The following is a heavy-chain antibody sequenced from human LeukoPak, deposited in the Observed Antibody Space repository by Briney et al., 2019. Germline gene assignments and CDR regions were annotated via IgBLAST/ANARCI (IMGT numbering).Heavy chain of an antibody. CDR2: ISAYNGNT. V-gene: IGHV1-18*01. CDR3: ARGPKDPWHYAVAFDI. D-gene: IGHD1-7*01. J-gene: IGHJ3*02. CDR1: GHTFTSYG. Sequence: GASVKVSCKASGHTFTSYGISWVRQAPGQGLEWMGWISAYNGNTNYAQKLQGRVTMTTDTSTSTAYMELRSLRSDDTAVYYCARGPKDPWHYAVAFDIWGQGTMVTVSS.